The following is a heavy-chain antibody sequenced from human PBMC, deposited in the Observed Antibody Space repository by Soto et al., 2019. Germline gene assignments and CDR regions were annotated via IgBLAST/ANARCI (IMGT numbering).Heavy chain of an antibody. CDR3: ARATGTLRSRNCDY. CDR2: IYHTGST. Sequence: LSLTCSVSGGSIGAVGHYWTWIRQPPGKGLEWIGSIYHTGSTYYSKSLRSRLTMSVDTSKSQFSLRLSSVTAADTAVYYCARATGTLRSRNCDYCGQGTCVTVSS. J-gene: IGHJ4*02. CDR1: GGSIGAVGHY. V-gene: IGHV4-31*03. D-gene: IGHD1-1*01.